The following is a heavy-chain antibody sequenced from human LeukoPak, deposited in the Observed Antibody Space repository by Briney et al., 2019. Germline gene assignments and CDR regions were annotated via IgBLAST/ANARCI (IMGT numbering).Heavy chain of an antibody. Sequence: SETLSLTCTVSGDSISSGGYYWSWIRQVPAKGLEWIGYTYYSGSTYYNPSLESPITISVNTFKNQFSLKLSSVTAADTAIYYCARLLWFGELMGPFDIWGQGTMVTVSS. CDR2: TYYSGST. V-gene: IGHV4-31*01. CDR3: ARLLWFGELMGPFDI. CDR1: GDSISSGGYY. J-gene: IGHJ3*02. D-gene: IGHD3-10*01.